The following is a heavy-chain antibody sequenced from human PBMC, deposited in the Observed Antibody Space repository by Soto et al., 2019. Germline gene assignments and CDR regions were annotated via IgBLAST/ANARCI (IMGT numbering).Heavy chain of an antibody. CDR3: ARRLDFGNGYFTAHMYV. J-gene: IGHJ6*03. D-gene: IGHD3-3*01. CDR2: FYYTGST. CDR1: GDSMTRGSYY. V-gene: IGHV4-39*02. Sequence: QLQLQESGPGLVKPSETLSLTCVVSGDSMTRGSYYWAWIRQPPGKGLGGIGSFYYTGSTNYNPSLKSRVAVSADTSNNHFSLRLTSATAADTAVYYCARRLDFGNGYFTAHMYVWGKGTTVAVSS.